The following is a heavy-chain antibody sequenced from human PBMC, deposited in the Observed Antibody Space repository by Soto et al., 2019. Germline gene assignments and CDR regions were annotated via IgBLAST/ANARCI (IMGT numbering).Heavy chain of an antibody. V-gene: IGHV4-30-2*01. Sequence: SETRSLTCAGSGGSISSGGYSWSWIRQPPGKGLEWIGYIYHSGSTYYNPSLKSRVTISVDRSKNQFSLKLSSVTAADTAVYYCPRVPAYWGQGTLVTVSS. J-gene: IGHJ4*02. CDR3: PRVPAY. D-gene: IGHD2-2*01. CDR2: IYHSGST. CDR1: GGSISSGGYS.